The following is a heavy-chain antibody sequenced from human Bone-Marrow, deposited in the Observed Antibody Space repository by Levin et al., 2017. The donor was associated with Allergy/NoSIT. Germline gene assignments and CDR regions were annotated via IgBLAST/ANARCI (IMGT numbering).Heavy chain of an antibody. CDR2: MNPKTGNT. D-gene: IGHD3-22*01. CDR3: AREEYYDGTGQADY. V-gene: IGHV1-8*01. CDR1: GYTFINYD. J-gene: IGHJ4*02. Sequence: ASVKVSCKASGYTFINYDINWVRQATGQGLEWVGWMNPKTGNTGYAQRFQGRVTMTRDTAINTAYMELSSLRSDDTAVYYCAREEYYDGTGQADYWGQGTLVTVSS.